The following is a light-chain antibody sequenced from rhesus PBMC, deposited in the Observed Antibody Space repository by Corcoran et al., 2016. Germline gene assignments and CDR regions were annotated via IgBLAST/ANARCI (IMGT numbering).Light chain of an antibody. J-gene: IGKJ3*01. CDR2: KAS. V-gene: IGKV1-22*01. Sequence: DIQMTQSPSSLSASVGDTVTITCQARQGINSWLAWYQQKPGQAPKLLFYKASSLQSGGPSRFRGSGSGAVFTLTISSLQPEDFATYSCLQYSSSPFTFGPGTKLDIK. CDR1: QGINSW. CDR3: LQYSSSPFT.